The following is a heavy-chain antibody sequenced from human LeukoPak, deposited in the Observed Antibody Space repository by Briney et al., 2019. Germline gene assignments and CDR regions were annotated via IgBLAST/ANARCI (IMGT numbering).Heavy chain of an antibody. V-gene: IGHV4-34*01. J-gene: IGHJ5*02. CDR3: ASRYGDYDNWFDP. D-gene: IGHD4-17*01. Sequence: SETLSLTCAVYGGSFSGYYWSWIRQPPGKGLEWIGEINHSGSTNYNPSLKSRVTISVDTSKNQFPLKLSSVTAADTAVYYCASRYGDYDNWFDPWGQGTLVTVSS. CDR1: GGSFSGYY. CDR2: INHSGST.